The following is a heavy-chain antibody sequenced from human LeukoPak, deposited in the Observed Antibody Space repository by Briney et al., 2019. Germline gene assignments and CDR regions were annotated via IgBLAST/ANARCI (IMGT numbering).Heavy chain of an antibody. CDR1: GFTFSTYW. V-gene: IGHV3-7*01. D-gene: IGHD6-19*01. CDR2: IKPDGSEK. J-gene: IGHJ4*01. Sequence: QPGGSLRLSCEASGFTFSTYWMSWVRQAPGKGLEWVANIKPDGSEKYYADSVRGRVTTSRDNTKNSLLLQMNSLRAEDSGVYYCARAGTGKWQWYLIDYWGQGILVTVSS. CDR3: ARAGTGKWQWYLIDY.